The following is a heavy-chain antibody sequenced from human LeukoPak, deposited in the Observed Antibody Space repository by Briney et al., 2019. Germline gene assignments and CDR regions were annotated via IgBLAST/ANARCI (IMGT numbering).Heavy chain of an antibody. V-gene: IGHV4-59*01. D-gene: IGHD1-26*01. J-gene: IGHJ5*02. Sequence: PSETLSLTCAVSGGSISSYYWSWIRQPPGKGLEWIGYIYYSGSTNYNPSLKSRVTISVDTSKNQFSLKLSSVTAADTAVYYSARQWELRGWFDPWGQGTLVTVSS. CDR1: GGSISSYY. CDR3: ARQWELRGWFDP. CDR2: IYYSGST.